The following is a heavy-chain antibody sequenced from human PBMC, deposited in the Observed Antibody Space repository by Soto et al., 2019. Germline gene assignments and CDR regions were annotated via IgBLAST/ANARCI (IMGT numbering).Heavy chain of an antibody. D-gene: IGHD2-2*01. V-gene: IGHV1-18*01. CDR1: GFTFNTYF. Sequence: HVQLLQSGGELKKPGASVKVSCNTSGFTFNTYFISGVRQAPGQGLEWMGWISPYNGNTKYGEKFQGRVTMTTDTITRTAYMELRNLRIDDTAVYYCARDTSNSFDYWGQGTLVTVSS. CDR2: ISPYNGNT. J-gene: IGHJ4*02. CDR3: ARDTSNSFDY.